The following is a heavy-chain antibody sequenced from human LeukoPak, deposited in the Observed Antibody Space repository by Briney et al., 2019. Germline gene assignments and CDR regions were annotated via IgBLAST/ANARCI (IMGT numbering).Heavy chain of an antibody. CDR1: GYTFTGYY. CDR2: INPSGGST. D-gene: IGHD3-16*01. Sequence: ASVKVSCKASGYTFTGYYMHWVRQAHGQGLEWMGIINPSGGSTSYAQKFQGRVTMTRDTSTSTVYMELSSLRSEDTAVYYCARGGGSQEGFYWGQGTLVTVSS. J-gene: IGHJ4*02. CDR3: ARGGGSQEGFY. V-gene: IGHV1-46*01.